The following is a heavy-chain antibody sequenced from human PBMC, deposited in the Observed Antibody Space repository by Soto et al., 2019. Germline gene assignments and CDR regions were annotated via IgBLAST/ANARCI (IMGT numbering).Heavy chain of an antibody. CDR3: ARKGAPHYRNFSYYYGMDV. D-gene: IGHD4-4*01. CDR2: ISAYNGNT. V-gene: IGHV1-18*01. CDR1: GYTFTSYG. J-gene: IGHJ6*02. Sequence: ASVKVSCKASGYTFTSYGISWVRQAPGQGLEWMGRISAYNGNTNYAQKLQGRVTMTTDTSTSTAYMELRSLRSDDTAVYYCARKGAPHYRNFSYYYGMDVWGQGTTVTVSS.